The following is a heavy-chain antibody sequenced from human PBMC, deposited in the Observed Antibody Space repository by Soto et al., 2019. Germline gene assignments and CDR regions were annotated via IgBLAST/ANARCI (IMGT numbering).Heavy chain of an antibody. CDR3: ARDQRFLEWLLYGPRGYGMDV. J-gene: IGHJ6*02. V-gene: IGHV3-53*01. Sequence: PGGSLRLSCAASGFTVSSNYMSWVRQAPGKGLEWVSVIYSGGSTYYADSVKGRFTISRDNSKNTLYLQMNSLRAEDTAVYYCARDQRFLEWLLYGPRGYGMDVWGQGTTVTVSS. D-gene: IGHD3-3*01. CDR2: IYSGGST. CDR1: GFTVSSNY.